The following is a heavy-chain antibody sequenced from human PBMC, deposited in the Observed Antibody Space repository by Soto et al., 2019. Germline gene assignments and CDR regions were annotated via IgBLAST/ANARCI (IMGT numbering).Heavy chain of an antibody. J-gene: IGHJ5*02. CDR2: IFHGGTT. CDR3: ARDVDWFDP. Sequence: NPSETLSLTCAVSGDYISNGYYWAWIRQPPGMGLDWIGSIFHGGTTHYNPSLKSRVIMSVDTSKNQFSLRLNSVTAADTAVYYCARDVDWFDPWGRGTLVTVSS. V-gene: IGHV4-38-2*02. CDR1: GDYISNGYY.